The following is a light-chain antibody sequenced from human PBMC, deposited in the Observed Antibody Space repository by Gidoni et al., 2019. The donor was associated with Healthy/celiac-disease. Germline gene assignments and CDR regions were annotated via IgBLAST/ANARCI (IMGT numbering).Light chain of an antibody. CDR1: QSVSSSY. CDR3: RQYDSSPPT. CDR2: GAS. Sequence: SVMTQSPGTMSSSPGERATLSCRASQSVSSSYLAWYQQKPGQAPRLLIYGASSRATGIPDGFSASRCGADFTLTISRLDPEDFAVYYCRQYDSSPPTFGGGTKVEIK. J-gene: IGKJ4*01. V-gene: IGKV3-20*01.